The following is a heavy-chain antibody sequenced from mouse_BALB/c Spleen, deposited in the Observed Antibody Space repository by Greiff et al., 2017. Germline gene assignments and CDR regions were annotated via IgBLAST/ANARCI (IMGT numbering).Heavy chain of an antibody. Sequence: EVKLVESGGDLVKPGGSLKLSCAASGFTFSSYGMSWVRQTPDKRLEWVATISSGGSYTYYPDSVKGRFTISRDNAKNTLYLQMSSLKSEDTAMYYCARQKEGTGYEGYAMDYWGQGTSVTVSS. CDR1: GFTFSSYG. CDR2: ISSGGSYT. CDR3: ARQKEGTGYEGYAMDY. V-gene: IGHV5-6*01. J-gene: IGHJ4*01. D-gene: IGHD3-1*01.